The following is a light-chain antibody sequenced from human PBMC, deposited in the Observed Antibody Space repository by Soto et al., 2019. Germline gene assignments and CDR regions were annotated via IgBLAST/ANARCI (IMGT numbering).Light chain of an antibody. V-gene: IGKV1-8*01. Sequence: IRMTQCPSSFSASTGDRVPITCRASQGISSYLAWYQQKPGQAPRLLIYGASTLQTGVPSWFSGSGSGTDFTLTISSLQREDFATYFCQQSYTTPTFGQGTRLEI. J-gene: IGKJ5*01. CDR1: QGISSY. CDR3: QQSYTTPT. CDR2: GAS.